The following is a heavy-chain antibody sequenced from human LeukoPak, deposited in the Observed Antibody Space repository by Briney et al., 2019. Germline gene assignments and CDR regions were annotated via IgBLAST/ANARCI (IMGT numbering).Heavy chain of an antibody. D-gene: IGHD6-6*01. CDR2: INPNSGGT. Sequence: ASVKVSCKASGYTFTGYYMHWVRQAPGQGLEWMGWINPNSGGTNYAQKFQGRVTMTRDTYISTAYMELSRLRSDDTAVYYCARDEQLVRGYYYYYGMDVWGQGTTVTVSS. CDR3: ARDEQLVRGYYYYYGMDV. J-gene: IGHJ6*02. V-gene: IGHV1-2*02. CDR1: GYTFTGYY.